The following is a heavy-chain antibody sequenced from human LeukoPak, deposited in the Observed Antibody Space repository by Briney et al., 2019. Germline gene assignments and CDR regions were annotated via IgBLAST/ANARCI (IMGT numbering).Heavy chain of an antibody. CDR2: ISSSSSYI. D-gene: IGHD5-12*01. Sequence: PGGSLRLSCAASGFTFSSYSMNWVRQAPGKGLEWVSSISSSSSYIYYADSVKGRFTISRDNAKNSLYLQMNSLRAEDTAVYYCAKRAPYMVATDYWGQGTLVTVSS. J-gene: IGHJ4*02. CDR1: GFTFSSYS. V-gene: IGHV3-21*01. CDR3: AKRAPYMVATDY.